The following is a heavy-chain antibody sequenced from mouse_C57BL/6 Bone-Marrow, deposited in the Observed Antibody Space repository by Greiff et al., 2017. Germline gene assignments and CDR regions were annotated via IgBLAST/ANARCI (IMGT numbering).Heavy chain of an antibody. D-gene: IGHD1-1*01. CDR2: LYPGSGST. CDR3: ARWGLLRGYAMDY. CDR1: GYTFTSYW. Sequence: QVQLQQPGAELVKPGASVKMSCKASGYTFTSYWITWVKQRPGQGLEWIGDLYPGSGSTNYNEKFKSKATLTVDTSSSTAYMQLSSLTSEDSAVYYCARWGLLRGYAMDYWGQGTSVTVSS. J-gene: IGHJ4*01. V-gene: IGHV1-55*01.